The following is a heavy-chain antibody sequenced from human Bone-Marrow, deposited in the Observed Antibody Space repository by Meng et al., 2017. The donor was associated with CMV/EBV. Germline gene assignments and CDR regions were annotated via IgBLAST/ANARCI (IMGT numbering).Heavy chain of an antibody. CDR1: GGSFSSSSYY. Sequence: SETLSLTCAVYGGSFSSSSYYWGWIRQPPGKGLEWIGSIYYSGSTYYNPSLKSRVTISVDTSKNQFSLKLSSVTAADTAVYYCARDHYRMVVTRGDFDIWGQGTMVTVSS. J-gene: IGHJ3*02. V-gene: IGHV4-39*07. D-gene: IGHD4-23*01. CDR2: IYYSGST. CDR3: ARDHYRMVVTRGDFDI.